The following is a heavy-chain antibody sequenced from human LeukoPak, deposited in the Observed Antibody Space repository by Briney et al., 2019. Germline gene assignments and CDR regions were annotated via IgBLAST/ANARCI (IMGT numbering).Heavy chain of an antibody. CDR3: ARGITVAGYYYYGMDV. CDR2: MNPNSGNT. V-gene: IGHV1-8*01. J-gene: IGHJ6*02. D-gene: IGHD6-19*01. Sequence: ASVKVSCKASGYTFTSYDINWLRQATGQGLEWMGRMNPNSGNTGYAQKFQGRVTMTRNTSISTAYMELSSLRSEDTAVYYCARGITVAGYYYYGMDVWGQGTTVTVSS. CDR1: GYTFTSYD.